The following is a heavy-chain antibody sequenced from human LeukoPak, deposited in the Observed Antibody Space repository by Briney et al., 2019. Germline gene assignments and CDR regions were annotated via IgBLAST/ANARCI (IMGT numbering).Heavy chain of an antibody. Sequence: SGTLSLTCTVSGGSISSDNWWTWVRQPPGKGLEWIAEIFYGGSTNYNPSLKSRVTISIDKSKNQFSLDLSSVTAADTAVYYCARGYDTTGYFSYWGQGTLVTVSS. CDR1: GGSISSDNW. J-gene: IGHJ4*02. V-gene: IGHV4-4*02. D-gene: IGHD3-22*01. CDR2: IFYGGST. CDR3: ARGYDTTGYFSY.